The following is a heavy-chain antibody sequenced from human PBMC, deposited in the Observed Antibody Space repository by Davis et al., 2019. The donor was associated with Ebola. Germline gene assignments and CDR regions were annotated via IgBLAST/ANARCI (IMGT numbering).Heavy chain of an antibody. CDR2: TYYTSKWHN. Sequence: HSQTLSLTCAISGDSVSSGGWNWIRQSPSRGLEWLGRTYYTSKWHNDYGESVKSRISINPDTSKKQLSLQLNSVTPEDTAVYYCVRGWGRSGLDVWGQGTTVTVSS. J-gene: IGHJ6*02. CDR3: VRGWGRSGLDV. D-gene: IGHD3-16*01. CDR1: GDSVSSGG. V-gene: IGHV6-1*01.